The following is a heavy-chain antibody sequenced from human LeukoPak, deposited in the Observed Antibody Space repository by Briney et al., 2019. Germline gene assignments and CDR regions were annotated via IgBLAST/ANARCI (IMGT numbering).Heavy chain of an antibody. CDR2: IIPIFGTA. CDR1: GGTFSSYA. Sequence: ASVKVSCKASGGTFSSYAISWVRQAPGQGLEWMGRIIPIFGTANYAQKFQGRVTITTDESTSTAYKELSSLRSEDTAVYYCARGRDGNWNDADYFDYWGQGTLVTVSS. V-gene: IGHV1-69*05. CDR3: ARGRDGNWNDADYFDY. J-gene: IGHJ4*02. D-gene: IGHD1-1*01.